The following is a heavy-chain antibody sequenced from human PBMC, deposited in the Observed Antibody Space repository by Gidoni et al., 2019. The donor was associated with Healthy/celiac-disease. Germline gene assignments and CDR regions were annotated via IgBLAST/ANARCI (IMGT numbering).Heavy chain of an antibody. J-gene: IGHJ4*02. CDR1: GFTFSSYA. Sequence: EVQLLESGGDLVQPGGSLRLSCAASGFTFSSYAMRWVRQAPGKGLEWVSGISGSGGSIYYSDSVKGRFTISRDNSKNTLYLQMNSLRAEDTAVYYCAKDRELLGTPGIAVAGYFDYWGQGTLVTVSS. V-gene: IGHV3-23*01. CDR2: ISGSGGSI. CDR3: AKDRELLGTPGIAVAGYFDY. D-gene: IGHD6-19*01.